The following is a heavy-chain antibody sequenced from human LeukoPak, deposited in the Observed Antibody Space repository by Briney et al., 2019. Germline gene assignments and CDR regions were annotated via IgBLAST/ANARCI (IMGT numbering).Heavy chain of an antibody. CDR3: ARGRDGNSGFDY. D-gene: IGHD5-24*01. V-gene: IGHV3-21*01. CDR1: GFTFSSYS. Sequence: GGSLRLSCAASGFTFSSYSMNWVRQAPGKGLEWVSSISSSSSYIYYADSVKGRFTISRDNAKNSLYLQMNSLRAEDTAVYYCARGRDGNSGFDYWGQGTLVTVSS. J-gene: IGHJ4*02. CDR2: ISSSSSYI.